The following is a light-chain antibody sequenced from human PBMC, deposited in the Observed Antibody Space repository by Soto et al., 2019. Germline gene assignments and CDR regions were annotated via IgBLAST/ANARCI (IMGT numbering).Light chain of an antibody. V-gene: IGKV3-11*01. CDR3: QQRSNWPSR. CDR1: QSVSSY. J-gene: IGKJ4*01. CDR2: DAS. Sequence: EIVLTQSPATLSLSPGERATLSCRASQSVSSYLAWYQQKPGQAPRLLIYDASNRATGIPARFSGSGSGTDFTLTISSLAPEDFAVYYCQQRSNWPSRFGGGTKVEIK.